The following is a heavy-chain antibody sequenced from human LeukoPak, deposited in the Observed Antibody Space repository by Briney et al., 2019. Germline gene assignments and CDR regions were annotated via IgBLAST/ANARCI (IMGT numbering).Heavy chain of an antibody. CDR2: IYYSGST. V-gene: IGHV4-39*07. CDR3: ARVGAAARRPLYYYYMDV. Sequence: SETLSLTCTVSGGSISSSSYYWGWIRQPPGKGLEWIGSIYYSGSTYYNPSLKSRVTISVDTSKNQFSLKLSSVTAADTAVYYCARVGAAARRPLYYYYMDVWGKGTTVTISS. D-gene: IGHD6-13*01. J-gene: IGHJ6*03. CDR1: GGSISSSSYY.